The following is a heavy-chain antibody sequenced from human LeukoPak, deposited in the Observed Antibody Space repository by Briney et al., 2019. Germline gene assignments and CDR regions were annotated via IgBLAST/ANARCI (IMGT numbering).Heavy chain of an antibody. CDR1: GYTFTSYY. J-gene: IGHJ3*02. D-gene: IGHD3-22*01. CDR3: ARARDPYYYDSSGYAFDI. CDR2: INPSGGST. Sequence: ASVTVSCTASGYTFTSYYMHWVRQAPGQGLEWMGIINPSGGSTSYAQKFQGRVTMTRDTSTSTVYMELSSLRSEDTAVYYCARARDPYYYDSSGYAFDIWGQGTMVTVSS. V-gene: IGHV1-46*01.